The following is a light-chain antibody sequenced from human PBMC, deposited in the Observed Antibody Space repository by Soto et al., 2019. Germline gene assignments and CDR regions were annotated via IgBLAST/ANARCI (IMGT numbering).Light chain of an antibody. CDR3: LQYQSYWT. J-gene: IGKJ1*01. CDR1: QSISRQ. Sequence: DIQMTQSPSTLSASVGDRVSITCRASQSISRQLAWYQQKPGKAPNLLIYQASNLQSGVPSRFKGSGSGTEFPLTISSMHPDDLGTYYCLQYQSYWTFGQGTKVEVK. CDR2: QAS. V-gene: IGKV1-5*03.